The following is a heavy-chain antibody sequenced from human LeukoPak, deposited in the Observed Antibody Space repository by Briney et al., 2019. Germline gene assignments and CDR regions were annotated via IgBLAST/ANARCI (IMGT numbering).Heavy chain of an antibody. CDR1: GDSITNYF. J-gene: IGHJ4*02. V-gene: IGHV4-59*01. Sequence: KPSETLSLTCTVSGDSITNYFWSWIRQPPGKGLEWIGYIYYTGNTNYKPSLKSRVTMSVDTSTNQFSLRLRSVTAADPAVYYCARGRVAYSAYYFDYWGRGTLVTVSS. CDR3: ARGRVAYSAYYFDY. D-gene: IGHD2-15*01. CDR2: IYYTGNT.